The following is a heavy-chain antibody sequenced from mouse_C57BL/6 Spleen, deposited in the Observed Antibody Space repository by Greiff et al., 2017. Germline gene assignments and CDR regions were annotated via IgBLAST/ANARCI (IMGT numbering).Heavy chain of an antibody. Sequence: QVQLQQSGAELVKPGASVKISCKASGYAFSSYWMNWVKQRPGMGLEGIGQIYPGDGDTNYNGKFKGKATLTAVKSSSTAYMQLSSLTSEDSAVYFCARRDGYLYYFYYWGQGTTLTVSS. V-gene: IGHV1-80*01. CDR3: ARRDGYLYYFYY. CDR1: GYAFSSYW. D-gene: IGHD2-3*01. J-gene: IGHJ2*01. CDR2: IYPGDGDT.